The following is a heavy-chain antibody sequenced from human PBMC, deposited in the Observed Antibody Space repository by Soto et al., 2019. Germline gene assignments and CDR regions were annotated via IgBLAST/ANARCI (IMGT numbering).Heavy chain of an antibody. D-gene: IGHD1-26*01. CDR3: ARDPSPYSGSYYPYYFDD. CDR2: IIPIFGTA. CDR1: GGTFSSYA. V-gene: IGHV1-69*01. J-gene: IGHJ4*02. Sequence: QVQLVQSGAEVKKPGSSVKVSCKASGGTFSSYAISWVRQAPGQGLEWMGGIIPIFGTANYAQKFQGRVTITADESTSTAYMELSSLRSEDTAVYYCARDPSPYSGSYYPYYFDDWGQGTLVTVSS.